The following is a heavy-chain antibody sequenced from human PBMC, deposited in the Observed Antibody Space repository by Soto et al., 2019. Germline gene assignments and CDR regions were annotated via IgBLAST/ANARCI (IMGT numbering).Heavy chain of an antibody. CDR3: ATGLSMVPGRRFDY. CDR1: GYTFSNYA. D-gene: IGHD3-10*01. CDR2: INTGNGNT. V-gene: IGHV1-3*04. Sequence: ASVKVSCKASGYTFSNYAMHWVRQAPGQRLEWMGWINTGNGNTKYSQRFQGRVTITRDTSASTAYMELSSLRSEDTAVYYCATGLSMVPGRRFDYWGQGTLVTVSS. J-gene: IGHJ4*02.